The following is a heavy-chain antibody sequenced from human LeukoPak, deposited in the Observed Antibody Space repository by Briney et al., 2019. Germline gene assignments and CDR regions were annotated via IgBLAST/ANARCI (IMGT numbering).Heavy chain of an antibody. CDR1: GYTFSSYG. D-gene: IGHD3-10*01. V-gene: IGHV7-4-1*02. CDR3: ARDRVITMVRGNWFDP. CDR2: INTNTGNP. J-gene: IGHJ5*02. Sequence: ASVKVSCKASGYTFSSYGMNWVRQAPGQGLEWMGWINTNTGNPTYAQGFTGRFVFSLDTSVSTAYLQISSLKAEDTAVYYCARDRVITMVRGNWFDPWGQGTLVTVSS.